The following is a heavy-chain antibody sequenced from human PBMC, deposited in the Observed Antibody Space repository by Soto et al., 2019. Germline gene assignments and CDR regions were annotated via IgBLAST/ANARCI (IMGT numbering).Heavy chain of an antibody. J-gene: IGHJ5*02. CDR2: IIPIFGTA. V-gene: IGHV1-69*13. CDR1: GGTFSSYA. D-gene: IGHD6-13*01. Sequence: SVKVSCKASGGTFSSYAISWVRQAPGQGLEWMGGIIPIFGTANYAQKFQGRVTITADESTSTAYMELSSLRSEDTAVYYCAATSSSWYNWFEPWGQGTLVTVSS. CDR3: AATSSSWYNWFEP.